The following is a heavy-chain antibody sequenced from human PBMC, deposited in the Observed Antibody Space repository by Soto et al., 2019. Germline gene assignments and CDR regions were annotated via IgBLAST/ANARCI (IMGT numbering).Heavy chain of an antibody. CDR1: SVSNAW. V-gene: IGHV3-15*07. J-gene: IGHJ4*02. CDR2: IKSKTDGGTT. Sequence: SVSNAWMNWVRQAPGKGLEWVGRIKSKTDGGTTDYAAPVKGRFTISRDDSKNTLYLQMNSLKTEDTAVYYCTTGGSYFWDFGYWGQGTPVTVSS. CDR3: TTGGSYFWDFGY. D-gene: IGHD1-26*01.